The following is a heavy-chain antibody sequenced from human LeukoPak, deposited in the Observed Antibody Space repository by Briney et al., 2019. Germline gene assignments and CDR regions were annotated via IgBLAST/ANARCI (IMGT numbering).Heavy chain of an antibody. V-gene: IGHV1-2*02. CDR1: GYTFTGYY. J-gene: IGHJ4*02. D-gene: IGHD5-12*01. CDR2: INPNSGGT. Sequence: ASVKVSCKASGYTFTGYYMHWVRQAPGQGLEWMGWINPNSGGTNYAQKFQGRVTMTRDTSISTAYMELSRLRSDDTAVYYCARASRRVDIVANRFDYWGQGTLVTVSS. CDR3: ARASRRVDIVANRFDY.